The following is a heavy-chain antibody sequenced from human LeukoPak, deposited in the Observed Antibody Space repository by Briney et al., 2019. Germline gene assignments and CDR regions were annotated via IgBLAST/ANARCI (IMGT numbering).Heavy chain of an antibody. CDR2: IYHSGST. CDR1: GYSISSGYY. CDR3: ARDVGPPRGYCSSTSCFSPLFDP. D-gene: IGHD2-2*01. J-gene: IGHJ5*02. V-gene: IGHV4-38-2*02. Sequence: WETLSLTCAVSGYSISSGYYWGWIRQPPGKGLEWIGSIYHSGSTYYNPSLKSRVTISVDTSKNQFSLKLSSVTAADTAVYYCARDVGPPRGYCSSTSCFSPLFDPWGQGTLVTVSS.